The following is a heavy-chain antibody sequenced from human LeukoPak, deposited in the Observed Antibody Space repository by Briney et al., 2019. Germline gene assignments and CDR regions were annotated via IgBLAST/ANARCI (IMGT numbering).Heavy chain of an antibody. CDR1: GGTFSIYV. Sequence: SVKVSCKTCGGTFSIYVISWVRQAPGQGLEWMGVVIPIFGSAKYAQKFQGRLTITTDESTSTAYMELSSLRSEDTAVYYCAKAGQHYYDSYVYDSWGQGTLVTVSS. J-gene: IGHJ4*02. CDR3: AKAGQHYYDSYVYDS. CDR2: VIPIFGSA. D-gene: IGHD3-22*01. V-gene: IGHV1-69*05.